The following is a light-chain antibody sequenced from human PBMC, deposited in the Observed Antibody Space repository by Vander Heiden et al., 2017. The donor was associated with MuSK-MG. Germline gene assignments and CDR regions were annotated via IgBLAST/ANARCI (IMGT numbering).Light chain of an antibody. CDR2: DVS. CDR3: RSFTMSNTVI. Sequence: SALTQPASVSGSPGQSITISCTGTKSGSGGYNYGSWYHPTPAKAPKLMIFDVSSRSSGVSDRFSGSKSGNTASLTISALQAEDESDYYCRSFTMSNTVIFGGGTKLTVL. J-gene: IGLJ2*01. CDR1: KSGSGGYNY. V-gene: IGLV2-14*01.